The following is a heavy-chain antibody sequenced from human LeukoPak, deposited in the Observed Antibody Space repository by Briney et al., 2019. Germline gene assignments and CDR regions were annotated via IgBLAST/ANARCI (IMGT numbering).Heavy chain of an antibody. CDR3: AGSYCSGGPCPRYYYGMDV. V-gene: IGHV3-30*04. CDR2: ISYDGSNK. J-gene: IGHJ6*02. CDR1: GFTFSSYA. Sequence: GGSLRLSCAASGFTFSSYAMHWVRQAPGKGLEWVAVISYDGSNKYYADSVKGRFTISRDNSKNTLYLQMNSLRAEDTAVYYCAGSYCSGGPCPRYYYGMDVWGQGTTVTVSS. D-gene: IGHD2-15*01.